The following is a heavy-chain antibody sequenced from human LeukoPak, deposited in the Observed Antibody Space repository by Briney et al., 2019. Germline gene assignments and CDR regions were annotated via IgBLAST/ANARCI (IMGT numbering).Heavy chain of an antibody. Sequence: GGSLRLSCATFGFTFSSYAMSWVRQAPGKGLEWVSAISGSGGSTYYADSVKGRFTISRDNSKNTLYLQMNSLRAEDTAVYYCAKSYPDYGDYLWYFDYWGQGTLVTVSS. J-gene: IGHJ4*02. CDR3: AKSYPDYGDYLWYFDY. D-gene: IGHD4-17*01. CDR1: GFTFSSYA. V-gene: IGHV3-23*01. CDR2: ISGSGGST.